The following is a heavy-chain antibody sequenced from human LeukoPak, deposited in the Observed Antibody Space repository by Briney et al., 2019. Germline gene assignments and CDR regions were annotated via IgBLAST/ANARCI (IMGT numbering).Heavy chain of an antibody. V-gene: IGHV3-23*01. Sequence: PWGSLRLSCEASGFTFSTFAMIWVRQPPGKGLEWVSSIFPSGGEIHYADSVRGRFTISRDNSKSTLSLQMNSLRAEDTAIYYCATYRQVLLPFESWGQGTLVTVSS. CDR1: GFTFSTFA. CDR3: ATYRQVLLPFES. CDR2: IFPSGGEI. J-gene: IGHJ4*02. D-gene: IGHD2-8*02.